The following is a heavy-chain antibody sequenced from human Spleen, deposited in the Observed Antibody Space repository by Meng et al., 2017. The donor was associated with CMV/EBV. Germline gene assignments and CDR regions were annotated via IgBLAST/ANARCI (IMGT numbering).Heavy chain of an antibody. Sequence: GSLRLSCTVSGGSTTGFYWCWIRQPPVKGLEYIGYISYSGSINRSPSLKSRLTMSVDTSKDQFSLNLSSATAADTAGYFCARLREGRNWNYFDRWGQGTLVTVSS. V-gene: IGHV4-59*01. J-gene: IGHJ4*02. D-gene: IGHD1-1*01. CDR1: GGSTTGFY. CDR2: ISYSGSI. CDR3: ARLREGRNWNYFDR.